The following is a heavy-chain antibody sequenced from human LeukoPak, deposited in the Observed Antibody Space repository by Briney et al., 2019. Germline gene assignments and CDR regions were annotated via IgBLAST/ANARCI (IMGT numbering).Heavy chain of an antibody. CDR1: GGSISSYY. J-gene: IGHJ3*02. D-gene: IGHD2-15*01. CDR3: ARLRYCSGGSCLDI. Sequence: SETLSLTCTVSGGSISSYYWSWIRQPPGKGLEWIGYIYYSGSTNYNPSLKSRVTISVDTSKNQFSLKLSSVTAADTAVYYCARLRYCSGGSCLDIWGQGTMVTVS. CDR2: IYYSGST. V-gene: IGHV4-59*08.